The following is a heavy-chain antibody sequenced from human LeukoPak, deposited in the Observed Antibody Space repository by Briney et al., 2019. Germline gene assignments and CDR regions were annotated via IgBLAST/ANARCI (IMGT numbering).Heavy chain of an antibody. CDR1: GYTFTSYY. Sequence: GASVKVSCKASGYTFTSYYMHWVRQAPGQGLEWMGIINPSGGSTSYAQKFQGRVTMTRDTSTSTVYMELSSLRSEDTAVYYCARDRGDGDFRYYYYGMDVWGQGTTVTVSS. CDR2: INPSGGST. V-gene: IGHV1-46*01. J-gene: IGHJ6*02. CDR3: ARDRGDGDFRYYYYGMDV. D-gene: IGHD4-17*01.